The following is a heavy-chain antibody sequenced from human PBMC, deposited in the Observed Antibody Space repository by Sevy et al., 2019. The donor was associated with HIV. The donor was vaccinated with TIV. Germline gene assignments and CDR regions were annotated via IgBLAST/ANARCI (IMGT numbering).Heavy chain of an antibody. CDR2: IYYNGHI. V-gene: IGHV4-59*08. J-gene: IGHJ4*02. CDR3: AGENAWGRGYS. D-gene: IGHD1-26*01. Sequence: SETLSLTCTVSGGSITSLYWKWIRQPPGKGLEWIANIYYNGHINYNPSLKSRVTLSLDTSKNQFSLRLSSVTAADTAMYYCAGENAWGRGYSWGQGTLVTVSS. CDR1: GGSITSLY.